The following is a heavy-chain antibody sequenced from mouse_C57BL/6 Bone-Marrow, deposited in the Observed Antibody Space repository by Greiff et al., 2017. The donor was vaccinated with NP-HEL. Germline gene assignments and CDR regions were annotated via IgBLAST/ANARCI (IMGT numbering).Heavy chain of an antibody. CDR1: GYTFTTYP. CDR2: FHPYNDDT. J-gene: IGHJ1*03. Sequence: VKLKESGAELVKPGASVKMSCKASGYTFTTYPIEWMKQNHGKSLEWIGNFHPYNDDTKYNEKFKGKATLTVEKSSSTVYLELSRLTSDDSAVYYCARGGADGVSWYFDVWGTGTTVTVSS. V-gene: IGHV1-47*01. CDR3: ARGGADGVSWYFDV.